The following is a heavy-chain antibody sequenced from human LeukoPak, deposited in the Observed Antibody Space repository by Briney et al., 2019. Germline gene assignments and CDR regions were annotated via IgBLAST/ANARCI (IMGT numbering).Heavy chain of an antibody. Sequence: PGRSLRLSCAASGFTFSSYAMHWVRQAPGKGLEWVAVISYDGSNKYYADSVKGRFTISRDNSKNTLYLQMNSLRAEDTAVYYCAREMITNQWLREVSLDYWGQGTLVTVSS. D-gene: IGHD6-19*01. CDR2: ISYDGSNK. V-gene: IGHV3-30-3*01. CDR3: AREMITNQWLREVSLDY. J-gene: IGHJ4*02. CDR1: GFTFSSYA.